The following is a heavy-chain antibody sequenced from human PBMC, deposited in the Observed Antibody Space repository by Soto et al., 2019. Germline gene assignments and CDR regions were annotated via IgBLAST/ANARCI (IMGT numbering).Heavy chain of an antibody. Sequence: SETLSLTCTVAGASMSNYFWHWIRQSPGKGLEYIGYIYYSGSAYYSPSLKSRLTISVDTSKNQFSMKLSSATAADTAVYYCAASGSNGQFDYWAQGTLVTVS. CDR1: GASMSNYF. CDR2: IYYSGSA. J-gene: IGHJ4*02. D-gene: IGHD3-10*01. V-gene: IGHV4-59*01. CDR3: AASGSNGQFDY.